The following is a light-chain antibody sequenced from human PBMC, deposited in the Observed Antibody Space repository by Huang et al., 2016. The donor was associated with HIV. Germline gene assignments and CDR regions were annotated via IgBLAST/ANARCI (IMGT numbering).Light chain of an antibody. CDR1: QSLLHSDGKTY. J-gene: IGKJ5*01. CDR3: MQGIHLIT. Sequence: DIVMTQTPLSLSVTPGQPASISCKSSQSLLHSDGKTYLFWYLQKPGQSPQLLIYEASSRFSGVPDRFSGSGSGTDFTLRISWVEAEDVGVYYCMQGIHLITFGQGTRLEIK. CDR2: EAS. V-gene: IGKV2-29*02.